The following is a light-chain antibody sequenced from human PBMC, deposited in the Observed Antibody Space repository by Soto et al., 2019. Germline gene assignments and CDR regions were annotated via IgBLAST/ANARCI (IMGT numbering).Light chain of an antibody. V-gene: IGLV2-14*01. J-gene: IGLJ1*01. CDR2: DVS. CDR3: SSYTSSSTQV. Sequence: QSVLTQPASVSGSPGQSITISCTGTSSDVGGYNYVSWYQQHPGKAPKLMIYDVSNRPSGVSNRFSGSKSGNTASLTISGLQAEDEADYYCSSYTSSSTQVLGTGTKVTDL. CDR1: SSDVGGYNY.